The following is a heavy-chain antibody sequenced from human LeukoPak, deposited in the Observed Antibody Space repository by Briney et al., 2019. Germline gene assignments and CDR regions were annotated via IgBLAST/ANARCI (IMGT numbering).Heavy chain of an antibody. CDR3: ARDIPPAQLRFLEWSIEKVMDV. CDR1: GGSISSYY. D-gene: IGHD3-3*01. CDR2: IYTSGST. Sequence: SETLSLTCTVSGGSISSYYWSWIQQPAGKGLEWIVRIYTSGSTNYNPSHNSRVTMSVATHKKQFSMTLSSVTAADTAVYYCARDIPPAQLRFLEWSIEKVMDVWGKGTMVTVSS. V-gene: IGHV4-4*07. J-gene: IGHJ6*03.